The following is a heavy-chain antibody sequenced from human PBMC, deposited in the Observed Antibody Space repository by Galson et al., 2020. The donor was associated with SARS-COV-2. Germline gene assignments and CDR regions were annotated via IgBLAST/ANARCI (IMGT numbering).Heavy chain of an antibody. V-gene: IGHV4-39*01. CDR1: GGSISSSSYF. CDR3: VRLYGMDV. Sequence: ASETLSLTCTVSGGSISSSSYFWGWIRQPPGKGLEWIGHIYYSGRTFYHPSLQSRVTISVDTSKNQFSLKLSSVTAADTAVYYCVRLYGMDVWGQGTTVTVSS. CDR2: IYYSGRT. J-gene: IGHJ6*02.